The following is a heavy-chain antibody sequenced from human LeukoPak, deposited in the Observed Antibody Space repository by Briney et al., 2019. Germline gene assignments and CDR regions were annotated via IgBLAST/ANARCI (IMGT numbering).Heavy chain of an antibody. CDR3: ASCNDSSGYFAY. Sequence: ASVKVSCKASGYTFTSYYMHWVRQATGQGLEYMGWVNTNTGNPTYAQGFTGRFVFSSDSSVSTAYLQITSLKADDSAIYFCASCNDSSGYFAYWGQGTLVTVSS. D-gene: IGHD3-22*01. J-gene: IGHJ4*02. V-gene: IGHV7-4-1*02. CDR1: GYTFTSYY. CDR2: VNTNTGNP.